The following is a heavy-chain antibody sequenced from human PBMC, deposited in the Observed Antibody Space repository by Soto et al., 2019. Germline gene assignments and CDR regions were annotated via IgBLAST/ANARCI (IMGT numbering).Heavy chain of an antibody. J-gene: IGHJ6*02. CDR1: GFTFSNYA. Sequence: GGSLRLSCAASGFTFSNYAISWVRQAPGKGLERVSSISGSGGSTYYADSVKGRFTISRDNSKNTLYLQMNSLRAEDTAVYYCATYSGNYERYGVYYGMDVWGQGTTVTVSS. D-gene: IGHD1-26*01. V-gene: IGHV3-23*01. CDR2: ISGSGGST. CDR3: ATYSGNYERYGVYYGMDV.